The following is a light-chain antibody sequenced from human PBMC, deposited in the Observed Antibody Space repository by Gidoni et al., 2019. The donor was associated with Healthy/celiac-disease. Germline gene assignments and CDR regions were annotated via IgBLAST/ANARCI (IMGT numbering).Light chain of an antibody. CDR2: GAS. CDR1: QSVSRSY. V-gene: IGKV3-20*01. Sequence: EGVLTQSPGTLSLSPGERATLSCRASQSVSRSYLAWYQQKPGPAPRPLIDGASSRATGIPDRFSGSGSWTDFTLTISRLEPEDFAVYYCQQYGSSPPFTFGQGTKLEIK. CDR3: QQYGSSPPFT. J-gene: IGKJ2*01.